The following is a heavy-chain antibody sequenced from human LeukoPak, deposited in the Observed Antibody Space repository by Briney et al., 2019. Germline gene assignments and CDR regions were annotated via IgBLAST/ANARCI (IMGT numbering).Heavy chain of an antibody. J-gene: IGHJ4*02. CDR1: GLTFDRHV. D-gene: IGHD4/OR15-4a*01. CDR3: ANEVRPNDY. CDR2: IDIGGGTT. Sequence: GGSLRHSCAASGLTFDRHVMCWVGQAPGKGLEWVSSIDIGGGTTYYADSVKGRFTISRDNSKNTLYLQMNSLRAEDTALYFCANEVRPNDYWGRGTLVTVSS. V-gene: IGHV3-23*01.